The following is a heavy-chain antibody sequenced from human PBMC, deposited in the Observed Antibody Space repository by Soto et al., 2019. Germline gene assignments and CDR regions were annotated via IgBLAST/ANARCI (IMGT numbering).Heavy chain of an antibody. CDR1: GFTFTKAW. CDR3: TTASQWLPPYS. J-gene: IGHJ4*02. Sequence: EVQLVESGGGLVKPGGSLRLSCAASGFTFTKAWMTWVRQTPGKGLEWVGRIKSRADGGTTDYAASVKYRFIISRDDSNDTLYLHMNRLKTDDTAVYYCTTASQWLPPYSWGQGALVTVSS. D-gene: IGHD6-19*01. V-gene: IGHV3-15*01. CDR2: IKSRADGGTT.